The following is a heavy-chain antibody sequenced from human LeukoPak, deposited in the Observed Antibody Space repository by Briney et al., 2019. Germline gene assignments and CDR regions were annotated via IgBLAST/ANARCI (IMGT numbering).Heavy chain of an antibody. D-gene: IGHD5-18*01. CDR1: GFTFSSYA. Sequence: PGGSLRLSCAAPGFTFSSYAMSWVRQAPGKGLEWVSAISGSGGSTYYADSVKGRFTISRDNSKNTLYLQMNSLRAEDTAVYYCGRDRTAMVRSAFDYWGQGTLVTVSS. CDR3: GRDRTAMVRSAFDY. V-gene: IGHV3-23*01. CDR2: ISGSGGST. J-gene: IGHJ4*02.